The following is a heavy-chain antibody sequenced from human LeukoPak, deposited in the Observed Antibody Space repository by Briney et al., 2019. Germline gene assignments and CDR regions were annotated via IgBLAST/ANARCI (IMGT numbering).Heavy chain of an antibody. Sequence: PGRSLRLSCAASGFTFSSYAMHWVRQAPGKGLEWVAVISYDGSNKYYADSVKGRFTISRDNSKNTLYLQMNSLRAVDTAVYYCASHYTYWGQGTLVTVSS. V-gene: IGHV3-30*01. CDR3: ASHYTY. J-gene: IGHJ4*02. CDR1: GFTFSSYA. CDR2: ISYDGSNK. D-gene: IGHD4-11*01.